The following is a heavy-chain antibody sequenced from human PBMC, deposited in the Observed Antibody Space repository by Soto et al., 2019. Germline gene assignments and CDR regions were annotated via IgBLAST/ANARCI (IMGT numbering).Heavy chain of an antibody. J-gene: IGHJ4*02. D-gene: IGHD5-12*01. CDR1: GGSISSYY. CDR2: IYYSGST. Sequence: SETLSLTCTVSGGSISSYYWSWIRQPPGKGLEWIGYIYYSGSTNYNPSLKSRVTISVDTSKNQFSLKLSSVTAADTAVYYCASTPRGDIVATEYYFDYWGQGTLVTVS. CDR3: ASTPRGDIVATEYYFDY. V-gene: IGHV4-59*08.